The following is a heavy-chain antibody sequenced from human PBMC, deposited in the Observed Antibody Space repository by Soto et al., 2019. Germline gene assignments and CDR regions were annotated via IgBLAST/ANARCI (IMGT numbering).Heavy chain of an antibody. J-gene: IGHJ3*02. CDR1: GGTFSSYA. CDR2: IIPIFGTA. V-gene: IGHV1-69*01. CDR3: ARRDTYYYDSSGPSAFDI. D-gene: IGHD3-22*01. Sequence: QVQLVQSGAEVKKPGSSVKVSCKASGGTFSSYAISWVRQALGQGLEWMGGIIPIFGTANYAQKFQGRVTITADESTSTAYMELSSLRSEDTAVYYCARRDTYYYDSSGPSAFDIWGQGTMVTVSS.